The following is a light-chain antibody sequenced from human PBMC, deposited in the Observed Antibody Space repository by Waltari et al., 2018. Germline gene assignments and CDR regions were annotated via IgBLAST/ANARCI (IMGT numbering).Light chain of an antibody. J-gene: IGLJ2*01. CDR2: KDT. CDR3: QSADKTGSHVV. Sequence: SFVLTQPPSLSVSPGQTAKITCSADVLPTQFADWYLPKPGQAPLLLIHKDTQRPSRVPERFSGSNSGTTVTLTISGVQAEDEADYYCQSADKTGSHVVFGGGTKLTVL. CDR1: VLPTQF. V-gene: IGLV3-25*03.